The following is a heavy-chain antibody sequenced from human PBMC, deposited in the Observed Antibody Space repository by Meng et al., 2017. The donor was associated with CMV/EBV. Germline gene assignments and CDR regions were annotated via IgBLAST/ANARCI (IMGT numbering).Heavy chain of an antibody. CDR3: ASEGGNSTTDAFDI. V-gene: IGHV3-53*01. Sequence: GESLKISCKGSGYIFTTYWIGWVRQAPGKGLEWVSVIYSGGSTYYADSVKGRFTISRDNSKNTLYLQMNSLRAEDTAVYYCASEGGNSTTDAFDIWGQGTMVTVSS. CDR2: IYSGGST. CDR1: GYIFTTYW. J-gene: IGHJ3*02. D-gene: IGHD4-23*01.